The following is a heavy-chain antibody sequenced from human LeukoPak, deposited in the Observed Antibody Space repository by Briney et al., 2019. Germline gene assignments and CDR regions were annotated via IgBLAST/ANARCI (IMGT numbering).Heavy chain of an antibody. V-gene: IGHV4-39*02. CDR2: IYYSGRT. Sequence: SETLSLTCTVSGGSISSTSYYWGWIRQPPGKGLEWIGDIYYSGRTYYNPSLGSRVSISLDTSMNDFSLTLRYVTAADTAVYYCARRRYYDSTGYLDWGRGSLVIVSS. J-gene: IGHJ1*01. CDR3: ARRRYYDSTGYLD. CDR1: GGSISSTSYY. D-gene: IGHD3-22*01.